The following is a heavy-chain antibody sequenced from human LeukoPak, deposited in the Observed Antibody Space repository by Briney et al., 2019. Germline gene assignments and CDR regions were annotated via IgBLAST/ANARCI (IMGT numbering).Heavy chain of an antibody. CDR3: ASEAVAGTGNY. J-gene: IGHJ4*02. CDR1: GGSTTTGDYY. V-gene: IGHV4-61*02. D-gene: IGHD6-19*01. CDR2: IYTSGST. Sequence: SETLSLTCSVSGGSTTTGDYYCSWIRQPAGKGLEWIGRIYTSGSTNYNPSLKSRVTMSVDTSKNQFSLKLSSVTAADTAVYYCASEAVAGTGNYWGQGTLVTVSS.